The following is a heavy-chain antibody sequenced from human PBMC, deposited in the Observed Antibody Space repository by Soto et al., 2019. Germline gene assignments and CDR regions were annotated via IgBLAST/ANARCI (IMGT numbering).Heavy chain of an antibody. CDR3: ATMKRARLDS. CDR1: GLISSGYG. CDR2: INPILDST. J-gene: IGHJ5*01. D-gene: IGHD6-25*01. Sequence: QEQVVQSGPAMKETGSSVKVSCRASGLISSGYGFSWLRQAPGQVLEWVGMINPILDSTHYAQNLQGRVSLSVDKSRDTAYLEVTSLRLDDTAIYFCATMKRARLDSWGRGTVVTVSS. V-gene: IGHV1-69*09.